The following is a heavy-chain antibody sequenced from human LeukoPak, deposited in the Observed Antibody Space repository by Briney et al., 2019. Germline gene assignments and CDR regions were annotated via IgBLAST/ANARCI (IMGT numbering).Heavy chain of an antibody. CDR3: AKDLSFVIPYNWFDP. J-gene: IGHJ5*02. D-gene: IGHD2/OR15-2a*01. CDR2: ISGSGGST. CDR1: GFTFSSYA. Sequence: GGSLRLSCAASGFTFSSYAMSWVRQAPGKGLEWVSAISGSGGSTYYADSVKGRFTIPRDNSKNTLYLQMNSLRAEDTAVYYCAKDLSFVIPYNWFDPWGQGTLVTVSS. V-gene: IGHV3-23*01.